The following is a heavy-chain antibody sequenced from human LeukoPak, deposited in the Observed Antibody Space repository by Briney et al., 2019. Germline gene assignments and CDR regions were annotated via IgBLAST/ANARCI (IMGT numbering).Heavy chain of an antibody. Sequence: PGGSLRLSCAASGFTFSSYWMSWVRQAPGRGLEWVANIKQDGSEKYYVDSVKGRFTISRDNAKNSLYLQMNSLRAEDTAVYYCATEPIAARRVYMDVWGKGTTVTVSS. D-gene: IGHD6-6*01. CDR3: ATEPIAARRVYMDV. CDR2: IKQDGSEK. J-gene: IGHJ6*03. CDR1: GFTFSSYW. V-gene: IGHV3-7*01.